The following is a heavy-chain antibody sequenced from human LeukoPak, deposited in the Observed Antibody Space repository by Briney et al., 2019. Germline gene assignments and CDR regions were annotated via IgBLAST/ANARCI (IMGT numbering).Heavy chain of an antibody. CDR2: IIPIFCTA. Sequence: GASVKVSCKASGGTFSSYAISWVRQAPGQGLEWMGGIIPIFCTANYAQKLQGRVTITADESTSTAYMELSSLRSEDTAVYYCARDQYSSSWPPRKKKGSDYYFDYWGQGTLVTVSS. CDR1: GGTFSSYA. J-gene: IGHJ4*02. V-gene: IGHV1-69*13. D-gene: IGHD6-13*01. CDR3: ARDQYSSSWPPRKKKGSDYYFDY.